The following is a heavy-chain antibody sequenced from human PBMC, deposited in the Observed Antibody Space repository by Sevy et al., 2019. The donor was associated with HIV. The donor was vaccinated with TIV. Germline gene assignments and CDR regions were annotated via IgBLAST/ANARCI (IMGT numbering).Heavy chain of an antibody. J-gene: IGHJ5*02. Sequence: GGSLRLSCAASGFTFSDYYMSWIRQAPGKGLEWVSYIDRSGSTINYADSVKGRFTISRDKAKKSVYLQINSLRAEDTAVYYCARENTMIEEPGWFDPWGQGTLVTVSS. CDR1: GFTFSDYY. D-gene: IGHD3-22*01. V-gene: IGHV3-11*01. CDR2: IDRSGSTI. CDR3: ARENTMIEEPGWFDP.